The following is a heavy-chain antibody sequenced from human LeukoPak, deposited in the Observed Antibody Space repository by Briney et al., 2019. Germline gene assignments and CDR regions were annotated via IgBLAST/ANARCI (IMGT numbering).Heavy chain of an antibody. J-gene: IGHJ3*02. CDR2: IYYSGST. Sequence: PSETLSLTCTVSGGSISSSSYYWCWIRQPPGKGLEWIGSIYYSGSTYYNPSLKSRVTISVDTSKNQFSLKLSSVTAADTAVYYCARVRRDYYDSRGAFDIWGRGTMVTVSS. D-gene: IGHD3-22*01. V-gene: IGHV4-39*07. CDR1: GGSISSSSYY. CDR3: ARVRRDYYDSRGAFDI.